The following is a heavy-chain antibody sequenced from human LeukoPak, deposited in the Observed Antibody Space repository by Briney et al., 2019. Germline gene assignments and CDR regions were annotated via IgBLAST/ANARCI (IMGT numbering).Heavy chain of an antibody. D-gene: IGHD4-17*01. CDR3: AKDSTTTVTFYSRGNQIDY. Sequence: PGGSLRLSCAACGFIFSSYAMSWVRQAPGKGLEGVSAISGSGGSTYYADSVKGRFTISRDNYKNTLYLQMNSLRAEDTAVYYCAKDSTTTVTFYSRGNQIDYWGQGTLVTVSS. CDR1: GFIFSSYA. J-gene: IGHJ4*02. V-gene: IGHV3-23*01. CDR2: ISGSGGST.